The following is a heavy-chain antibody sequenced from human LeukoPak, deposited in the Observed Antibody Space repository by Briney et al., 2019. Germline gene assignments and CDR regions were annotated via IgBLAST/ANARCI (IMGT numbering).Heavy chain of an antibody. CDR3: ARDIVVVPAAHYYYYGMDV. Sequence: ASVKVSCKASGGTFSSYAISWVRQAPGQGLEWMGGIIPIFGTANYAQKFQGRVTITADESTSTAYMELSSLRSEDTAVYYRARDIVVVPAAHYYYYGMDVWGQGTTVTVSS. CDR2: IIPIFGTA. V-gene: IGHV1-69*13. CDR1: GGTFSSYA. J-gene: IGHJ6*02. D-gene: IGHD2-2*01.